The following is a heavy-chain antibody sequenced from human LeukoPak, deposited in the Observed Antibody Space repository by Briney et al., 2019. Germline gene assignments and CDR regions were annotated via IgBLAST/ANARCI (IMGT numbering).Heavy chain of an antibody. CDR1: GFTFGSYS. Sequence: PGGSLRLSCAASGFTFGSYSMNWVRQAPGKGLEWVSSISSSSSYIYHADSVKGRFTISRDNAKNSLYLQMNSLRAEDTAVYYCARSQWLGDWFDPWGQETLVTVSS. J-gene: IGHJ5*02. V-gene: IGHV3-21*01. D-gene: IGHD6-19*01. CDR3: ARSQWLGDWFDP. CDR2: ISSSSSYI.